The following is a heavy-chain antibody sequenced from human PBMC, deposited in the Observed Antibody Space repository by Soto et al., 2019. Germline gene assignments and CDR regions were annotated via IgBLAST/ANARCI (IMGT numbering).Heavy chain of an antibody. J-gene: IGHJ4*02. CDR3: AKWGIQLWLRFDWFSC. D-gene: IGHD5-18*01. CDR1: GFTFSSYA. Sequence: PGGSLRLSCAASGFTFSSYAMSWVRQAPGKGLEWVSAISGSGGSTYYADSVKGRFTISRDNSKNTLYLQMNSLRAEDTAVYYCAKWGIQLWLRFDWFSCWGQGTLVTVSS. CDR2: ISGSGGST. V-gene: IGHV3-23*01.